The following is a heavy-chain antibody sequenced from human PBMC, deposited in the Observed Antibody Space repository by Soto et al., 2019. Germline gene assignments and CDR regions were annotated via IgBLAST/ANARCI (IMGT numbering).Heavy chain of an antibody. CDR1: GYSFTSYW. CDR2: IDPSDSYT. Sequence: GESLKISCKGSGYSFTSYWISWVPQMPGKGLEWMGRIDPSDSYTNYSPSFQGHVTISADKSISTAYLQWSSLKASDTVMYYCARVGHYGDSPNWFDPWGQGTLVTVSS. D-gene: IGHD4-17*01. J-gene: IGHJ5*02. CDR3: ARVGHYGDSPNWFDP. V-gene: IGHV5-10-1*01.